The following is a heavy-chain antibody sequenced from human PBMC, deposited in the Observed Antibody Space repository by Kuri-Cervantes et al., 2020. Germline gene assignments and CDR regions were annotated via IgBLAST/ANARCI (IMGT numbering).Heavy chain of an antibody. J-gene: IGHJ1*01. CDR3: CLNNRGWLVDI. CDR2: ISSSSSYI. Sequence: GGSLRLSCAASGFTFSSYSMNWARQAPGKGLEWVSSISSSSSYIYYADFVKGRFTISRYNSKDSRYLQRNSLRAEDTAVYYCCLNNRGWLVDIWGQGTLVTVSS. V-gene: IGHV3-21*01. CDR1: GFTFSSYS. D-gene: IGHD6-19*01.